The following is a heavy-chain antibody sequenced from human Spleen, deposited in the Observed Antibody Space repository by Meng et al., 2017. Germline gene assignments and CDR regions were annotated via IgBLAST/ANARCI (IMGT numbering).Heavy chain of an antibody. CDR2: TYYRSKWYN. J-gene: IGHJ4*02. CDR3: ARVHYYDTSGYILFDY. CDR1: GDSVSSNSAA. V-gene: IGHV6-1*01. Sequence: QVQLPQSGPGLVKPSQPLPPTCAISGDSVSSNSAAWNWIRQSPSRGLEWLGRTYYRSKWYNDYAVSVKSRITINPDTSKNQFSLQLNSVTPEDTAVYYCARVHYYDTSGYILFDYWGQGTLVTVSS. D-gene: IGHD3-22*01.